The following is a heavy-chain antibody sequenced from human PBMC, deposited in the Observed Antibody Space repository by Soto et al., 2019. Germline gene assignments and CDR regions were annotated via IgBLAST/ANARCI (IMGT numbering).Heavy chain of an antibody. Sequence: TSETLSLTCTVSGGSISRYYWSWIRQPPGKGLEWIGYIYYSGSTKYNPSIKSRVNISVDTSKNQLSLKLSSVTAADTAVYYCARVPDYWGQGILVTVSS. CDR3: ARVPDY. D-gene: IGHD2-2*01. CDR1: GGSISRYY. V-gene: IGHV4-59*08. J-gene: IGHJ4*02. CDR2: IYYSGST.